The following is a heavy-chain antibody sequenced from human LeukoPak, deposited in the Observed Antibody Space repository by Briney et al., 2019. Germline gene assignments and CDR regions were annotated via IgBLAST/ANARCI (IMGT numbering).Heavy chain of an antibody. CDR2: ISGSGGSS. V-gene: IGHV3-23*01. CDR3: ATPSGGATLFDWFDY. Sequence: GGSLRLSCAASGFTLSTYAMSWVRQAPGKGLEWVSAISGSGGSSYYEGSVKGRFTISRDNSKNTLYLQMTSLRAEDTAVYYCATPSGGATLFDWFDYWGQGTLVTVSS. CDR1: GFTLSTYA. J-gene: IGHJ4*02. D-gene: IGHD1-26*01.